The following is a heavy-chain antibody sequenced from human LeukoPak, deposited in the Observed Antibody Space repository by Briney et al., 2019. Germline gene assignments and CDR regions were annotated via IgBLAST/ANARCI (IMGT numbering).Heavy chain of an antibody. Sequence: GGSLRLSCAASGFTFSSYWMSWVCQAPGKGLEWVANIKQDGSEKYYVDSVKGRFTISRDNAKNSLYLQMNSLRAEDTAVYYCARDDCSSISCYHNWFDPWGQGTLVTVSS. D-gene: IGHD2-2*01. J-gene: IGHJ5*02. CDR3: ARDDCSSISCYHNWFDP. CDR1: GFTFSSYW. V-gene: IGHV3-7*01. CDR2: IKQDGSEK.